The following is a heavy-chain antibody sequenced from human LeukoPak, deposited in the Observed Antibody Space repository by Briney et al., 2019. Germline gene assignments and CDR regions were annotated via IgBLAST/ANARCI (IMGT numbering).Heavy chain of an antibody. CDR2: IYYSGST. V-gene: IGHV4-59*01. D-gene: IGHD6-6*01. CDR3: ARGPYSSSVHAFDI. CDR1: GGSISSDY. Sequence: PSETLSLTCTVSGGSISSDYWSWIRQPPGKGLEWIGYIYYSGSTNYNPSLKSRVTISVDTSKNQFSLKLSSVTAADTAVYYCARGPYSSSVHAFDIWGQGTMVTVSS. J-gene: IGHJ3*02.